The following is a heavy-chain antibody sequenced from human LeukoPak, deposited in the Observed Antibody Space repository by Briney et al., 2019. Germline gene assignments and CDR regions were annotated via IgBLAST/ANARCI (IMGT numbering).Heavy chain of an antibody. J-gene: IGHJ4*02. CDR2: ISSSGSLT. Sequence: GGSLRLSCAASGFNFHSYVINWVRQAPGKGLEWVSAISSSGSLTYYADSVKGRFTISRDNSKKTLYLQMNSLRAEDTAVYYCAKHGSSGWYQPFDYWGQGILVIVSS. CDR3: AKHGSSGWYQPFDY. V-gene: IGHV3-23*01. CDR1: GFNFHSYV. D-gene: IGHD6-19*01.